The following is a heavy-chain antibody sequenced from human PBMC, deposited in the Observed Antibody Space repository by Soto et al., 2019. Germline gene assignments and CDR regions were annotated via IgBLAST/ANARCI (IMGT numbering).Heavy chain of an antibody. CDR3: ARYDAFKAFDL. CDR2: ISSGSVYI. Sequence: GGSLRLSCAASGFTFNSYSVNWVRQAPGKGLEWVASISSGSVYIDFADSVKGRFTISRDGVTNSVSLQMDSLRVEDTGIYYCARYDAFKAFDLWGQGTMVTVSS. CDR1: GFTFNSYS. J-gene: IGHJ3*01. D-gene: IGHD1-1*01. V-gene: IGHV3-21*01.